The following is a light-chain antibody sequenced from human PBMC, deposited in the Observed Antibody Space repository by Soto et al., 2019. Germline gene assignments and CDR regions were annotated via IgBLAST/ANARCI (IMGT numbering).Light chain of an antibody. Sequence: QSVLTQPPSVSGAPGQRVTISCTGSSSNIGAGYDVHWYQQLPGTAPKLLMYANSNRPSGVLDRFSGSKSGTSASLAITGLQAEDEADYYCQSYDSTLSGAIFGGGTKVTVL. CDR2: ANS. V-gene: IGLV1-40*01. CDR1: SSNIGAGYD. CDR3: QSYDSTLSGAI. J-gene: IGLJ2*01.